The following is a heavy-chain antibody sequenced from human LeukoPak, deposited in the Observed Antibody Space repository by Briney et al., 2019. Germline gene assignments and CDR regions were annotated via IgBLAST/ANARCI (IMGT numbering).Heavy chain of an antibody. CDR3: AGNKVGDYDPYYMDV. J-gene: IGHJ6*03. Sequence: GGSLRLSCAASGFTVSSNYMSWVRQAPGKGLEWVSVIYSGGSTYYADSVKGRFTISRDNSKNTLYLQMNSLRAEDTAVYYCAGNKVGDYDPYYMDVWGKGTTVTVSS. V-gene: IGHV3-53*01. D-gene: IGHD3-16*01. CDR1: GFTVSSNY. CDR2: IYSGGST.